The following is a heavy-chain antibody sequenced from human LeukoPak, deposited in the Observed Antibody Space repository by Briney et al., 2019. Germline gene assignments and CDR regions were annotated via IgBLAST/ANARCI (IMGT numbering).Heavy chain of an antibody. CDR2: IKQDGSEK. D-gene: IGHD1-26*01. V-gene: IGHV3-7*01. CDR3: ARGSGGDYFDY. CDR1: GFTFSSYW. J-gene: IGHJ4*02. Sequence: PGGSLRLSCAASGFTFSSYWMSWVRQAPGKGLEWVANIKQDGSEKYYVDSVKGRFTISRDNAKKSLYLQMNSLRAEDTAVCYCARGSGGDYFDYWGQGTLVTVSS.